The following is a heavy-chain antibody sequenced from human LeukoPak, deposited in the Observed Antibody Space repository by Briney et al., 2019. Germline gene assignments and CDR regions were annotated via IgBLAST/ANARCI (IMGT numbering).Heavy chain of an antibody. CDR3: ARGMYGDYERYFDY. J-gene: IGHJ4*02. CDR1: GGSFRGYY. CDR2: INHSGST. D-gene: IGHD4-17*01. V-gene: IGHV4-34*01. Sequence: SETLPLTCAVYGGSFRGYYWSWIRQPPGTGLESIGEINHSGSTNYNPSLKCLVTISVDTSKTQFSLKLSSVTAADTAVYSCARGMYGDYERYFDYWGQGTLVTVSS.